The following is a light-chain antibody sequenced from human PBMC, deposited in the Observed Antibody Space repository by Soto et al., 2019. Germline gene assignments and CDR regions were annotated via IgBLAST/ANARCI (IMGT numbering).Light chain of an antibody. Sequence: EIVLTQSPATLSLSRGERATLSCRASQSVSSYLAWYQQKPGQSPRLLISDASNRATGIPARFSGSGSGTEFTLTISSLQPDEFATYYCQQYNTYSPTFGQGTKVDI. CDR2: DAS. CDR3: QQYNTYSPT. J-gene: IGKJ1*01. V-gene: IGKV3-11*01. CDR1: QSVSSY.